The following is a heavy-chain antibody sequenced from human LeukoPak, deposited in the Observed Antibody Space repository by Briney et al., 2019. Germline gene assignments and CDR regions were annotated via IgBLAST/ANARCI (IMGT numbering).Heavy chain of an antibody. J-gene: IGHJ4*02. CDR2: IHYSGSA. CDR1: GGSISSHY. CDR3: ARAYYDFWSGSYVDY. V-gene: IGHV4-59*11. Sequence: SETLSLTCTVSGGSISSHYWSLIRQPPGKGLEWIGFIHYSGSASYNPSLKSRVTISVDTSKNQFSLKLSSVTAADTAVYYCARAYYDFWSGSYVDYWGQGILVTVSS. D-gene: IGHD3-3*01.